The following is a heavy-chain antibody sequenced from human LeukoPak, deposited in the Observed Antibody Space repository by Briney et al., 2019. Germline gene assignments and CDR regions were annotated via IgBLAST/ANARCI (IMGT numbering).Heavy chain of an antibody. D-gene: IGHD1-26*01. CDR1: GFTFSSYG. CDR2: ISYDGSNK. CDR3: AKDGGSYSPAEYFQH. V-gene: IGHV3-30*18. J-gene: IGHJ1*01. Sequence: GRSLRLSCAASGFTFSSYGMHWVRQAPGKGLEWVAVISYDGSNKYYAESVKGRFTISRDNSKNTLYLQMNSLRAEDTAVYYCAKDGGSYSPAEYFQHWGQGALVTVSS.